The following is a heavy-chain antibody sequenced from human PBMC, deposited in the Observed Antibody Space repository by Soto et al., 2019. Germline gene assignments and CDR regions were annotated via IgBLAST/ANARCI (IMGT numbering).Heavy chain of an antibody. D-gene: IGHD2-8*01. V-gene: IGHV4-34*01. CDR1: GGSFSGYY. CDR3: ARAKRMVSPARDYYYYIYV. CDR2: INHSGST. Sequence: PSETLSLTCAGYGGSFSGYYWSWIRQPPGKGLEWIGEINHSGSTNYNPSLKSRVTISVDTSKNQFSLKLSSVTAADTAVYYCARAKRMVSPARDYYYYIYVWGQGTTVTVSS. J-gene: IGHJ6*03.